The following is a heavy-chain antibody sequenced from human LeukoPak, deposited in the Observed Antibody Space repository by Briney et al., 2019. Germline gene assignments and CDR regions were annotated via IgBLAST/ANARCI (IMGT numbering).Heavy chain of an antibody. J-gene: IGHJ4*02. CDR1: GFTFSSYE. V-gene: IGHV3-48*03. D-gene: IGHD1-26*01. CDR2: ISSSGSTI. CDR3: AGNIVGATY. Sequence: GGSLRLSCAASGFTFSSYEMNWVRQAPGKGLEWVSYISSSGSTIYYADSVKGRFTISRDNSKNTLYLQMNSLRAEDTAVYYCAGNIVGATYWGQGTLVTVSS.